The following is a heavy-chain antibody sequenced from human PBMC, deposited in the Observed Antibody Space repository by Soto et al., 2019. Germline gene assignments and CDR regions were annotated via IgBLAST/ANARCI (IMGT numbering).Heavy chain of an antibody. V-gene: IGHV4-59*01. D-gene: IGHD3-22*01. CDR2: VYYTGST. CDR3: ARGRTVRNYADDSSDYFYFFDY. Sequence: PSETLSLTCTVSGDSISTFYWGWMRQSPGKELEWIGYVYYTGSTNYNPSLKSRVTISVDRSKNQFSLKLTSANAADTAVYYCARGRTVRNYADDSSDYFYFFDYWGQGTQATVSS. CDR1: GDSISTFY. J-gene: IGHJ4*02.